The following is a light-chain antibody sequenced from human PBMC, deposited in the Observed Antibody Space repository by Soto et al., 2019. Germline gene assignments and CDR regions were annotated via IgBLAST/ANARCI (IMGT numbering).Light chain of an antibody. J-gene: IGLJ1*01. CDR1: SSDVGSYTR. CDR2: EVS. Sequence: QSVLTQPPSVSGSPGQSVTISCTGTSSDVGSYTRVSWYQQPPGTAPKLMIYEVSNRPSGVPDRFSGSKSGNTASLTISGLQAEDEADYYCSSYTSSSTLYVFGTGTKVTVL. CDR3: SSYTSSSTLYV. V-gene: IGLV2-18*02.